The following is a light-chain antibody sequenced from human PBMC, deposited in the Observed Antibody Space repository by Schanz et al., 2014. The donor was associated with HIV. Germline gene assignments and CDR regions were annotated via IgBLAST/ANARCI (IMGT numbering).Light chain of an antibody. V-gene: IGLV2-14*03. Sequence: QSALTQPASVSGSPGQSITISCTGTSSDVGGYNYASWYQQHPGKAPKLIIYDVDNRPSGVSSRFSGSKSGNTASLTISGLQAEDEADYYCSSYTSTSALDVVFGGGTKLTVL. J-gene: IGLJ2*01. CDR2: DVD. CDR1: SSDVGGYNY. CDR3: SSYTSTSALDVV.